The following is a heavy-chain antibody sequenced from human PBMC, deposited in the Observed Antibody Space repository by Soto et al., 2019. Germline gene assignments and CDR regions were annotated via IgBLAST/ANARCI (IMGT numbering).Heavy chain of an antibody. V-gene: IGHV4-59*08. D-gene: IGHD1-26*01. J-gene: IGHJ2*01. CDR3: ARKWGWYFDL. CDR1: GGSISSYY. Sequence: QVQLQESGPGLVKPSETLSLSYTVSGGSISSYYWSWIRQPPGKGLEWIGYIYYSGSTNYNPSLKSRVTISVDTSKNQFSLKLSSVTAADTAVYYCARKWGWYFDLWGRGTLVTVSP. CDR2: IYYSGST.